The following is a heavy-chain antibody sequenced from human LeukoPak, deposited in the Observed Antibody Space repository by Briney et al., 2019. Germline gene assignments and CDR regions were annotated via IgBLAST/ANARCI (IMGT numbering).Heavy chain of an antibody. CDR3: ARFSSGGCFVY. V-gene: IGHV4-59*01. J-gene: IGHJ4*02. CDR2: IYYSGST. Sequence: PSETLSLTCTVSGGSISSYYWSWIRQPPGKGREWIGYIYYSGSTNYNPSLKSRVTISVDPSKNQFSLKLSSVTAADTAVYYCARFSSGGCFVYWGQGTLVTVSS. D-gene: IGHD6-19*01. CDR1: GGSISSYY.